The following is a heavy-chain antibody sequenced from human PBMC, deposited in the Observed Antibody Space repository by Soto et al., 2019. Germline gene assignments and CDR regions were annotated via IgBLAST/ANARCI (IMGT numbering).Heavy chain of an antibody. D-gene: IGHD3-22*01. J-gene: IGHJ4*02. CDR1: GYTFTSYG. CDR2: ISAYNGNT. Sequence: GASVKVSCKASGYTFTSYGISWVRQAPGQGLEWKGWISAYNGNTNYAQKLQGRVNMTTDTSTSTAYMELRSLRFDDTAVYYCARDDMIVVVMNFDYWGQGTLVTVSS. V-gene: IGHV1-18*01. CDR3: ARDDMIVVVMNFDY.